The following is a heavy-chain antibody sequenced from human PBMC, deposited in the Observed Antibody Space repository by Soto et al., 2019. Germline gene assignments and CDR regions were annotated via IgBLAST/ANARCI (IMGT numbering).Heavy chain of an antibody. CDR1: GGSISSYY. CDR2: IYYSGST. Sequence: SETLSLTCTVSGGSISSYYWSWIRQPPGKGLEWIGYIYYSGSTNYNPSLKSRATISVDTSKNQFSLKLSSVTAADTAVYYGARFGTTTRAGYWGQGTLVTVAS. V-gene: IGHV4-59*01. J-gene: IGHJ4*02. D-gene: IGHD4-4*01. CDR3: ARFGTTTRAGY.